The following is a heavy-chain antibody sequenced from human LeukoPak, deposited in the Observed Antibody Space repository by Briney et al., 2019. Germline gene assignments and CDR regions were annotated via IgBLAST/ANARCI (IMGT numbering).Heavy chain of an antibody. V-gene: IGHV4-59*01. Sequence: SETLSLTCTVSGGSISSYYWSWIRQPPGKGLEWIGYIYYSGSTNYNPSLKSRVTISVDTSKNQFSLKLSSVTAADTAVYYCARIGAATHPHWYFDLWGRGTLVTVSS. CDR3: ARIGAATHPHWYFDL. CDR1: GGSISSYY. J-gene: IGHJ2*01. CDR2: IYYSGST. D-gene: IGHD2-15*01.